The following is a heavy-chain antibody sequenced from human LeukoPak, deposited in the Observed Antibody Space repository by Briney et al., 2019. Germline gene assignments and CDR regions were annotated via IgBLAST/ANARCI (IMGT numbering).Heavy chain of an antibody. Sequence: SQTLSLTCAISGDSVSSNSAAWNWIRQSPSRGLEWLERTYYRSRWYNEYSVSVKSRISINPDTSKNQFSLHLNSVTPEDTAVYYCGLDAGDSLDAFDVWGPGTMVTVSS. CDR2: TYYRSRWYN. V-gene: IGHV6-1*01. J-gene: IGHJ3*01. D-gene: IGHD7-27*01. CDR3: GLDAGDSLDAFDV. CDR1: GDSVSSNSAA.